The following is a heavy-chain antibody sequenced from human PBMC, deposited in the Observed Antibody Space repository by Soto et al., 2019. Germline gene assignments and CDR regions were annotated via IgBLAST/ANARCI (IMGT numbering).Heavy chain of an antibody. Sequence: PGGSLRLSCAGYGFTFSNFWMHWVRQAPGKGLVWVARINTDGSVTSHADSVKGRFTISRDNAKSTLYLQMNSLREENSAMYYCARQTGLGATNYWGRGTLVTV. J-gene: IGHJ4*02. D-gene: IGHD1-26*01. CDR2: INTDGSVT. V-gene: IGHV3-74*01. CDR1: GFTFSNFW. CDR3: ARQTGLGATNY.